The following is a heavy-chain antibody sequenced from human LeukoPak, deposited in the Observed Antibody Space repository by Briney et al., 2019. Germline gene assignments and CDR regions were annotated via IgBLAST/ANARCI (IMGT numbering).Heavy chain of an antibody. CDR3: AKEEAIAVAGIDY. V-gene: IGHV3-9*01. D-gene: IGHD6-19*01. CDR2: ISWNSGSI. J-gene: IGHJ4*02. CDR1: GFTFDDYA. Sequence: PGGSLGLSCAASGFTFDDYAMHWVRQAPGKGLEWVSGISWNSGSIGYADSVKGRFTISRDNAKNSLYLQMNSLRAEDTAVYYCAKEEAIAVAGIDYWGQGTLVTVSS.